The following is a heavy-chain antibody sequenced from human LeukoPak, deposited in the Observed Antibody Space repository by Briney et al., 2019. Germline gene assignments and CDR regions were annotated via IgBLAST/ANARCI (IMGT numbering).Heavy chain of an antibody. Sequence: PGGSLRLSCAASAFTFSDYYMTWIRQAPGKGLECVSYISTSGSTIYYADSVKGRFTISRDNAKNSLYLQMNSLRAEDTAVCYCARAAGTRYSGSHWRSPPPKINAFDIWGQGTMVTVSS. CDR2: ISTSGSTI. CDR3: ARAAGTRYSGSHWRSPPPKINAFDI. D-gene: IGHD1-26*01. V-gene: IGHV3-11*04. CDR1: AFTFSDYY. J-gene: IGHJ3*02.